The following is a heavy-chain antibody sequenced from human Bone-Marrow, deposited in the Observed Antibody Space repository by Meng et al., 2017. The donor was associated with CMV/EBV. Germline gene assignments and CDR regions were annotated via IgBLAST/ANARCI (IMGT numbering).Heavy chain of an antibody. CDR1: GFTFSSYS. V-gene: IGHV3-21*01. Sequence: GESLKISCAASGFTFSSYSMNWVRQAPGKGLEWVSSVSGSGTYTYYADSVKGRFTISRDNAKNSLYLQMNSLRPEDTAVYYCARALSGGFEVLYAMYVWGQGTTVTVSS. CDR2: VSGSGTYT. J-gene: IGHJ6*02. D-gene: IGHD3-16*01. CDR3: ARALSGGFEVLYAMYV.